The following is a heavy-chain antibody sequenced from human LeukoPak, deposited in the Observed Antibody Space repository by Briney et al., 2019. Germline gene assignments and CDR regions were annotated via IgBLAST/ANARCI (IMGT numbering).Heavy chain of an antibody. CDR2: ISSSSSYI. J-gene: IGHJ5*02. CDR1: GFTFSSYS. Sequence: GGSLRLSCAASGFTFSSYSMNWVRQAPGKGLEWVSSISSSSSYIYYADSVKGRFTISRDNAKNSLYLQMNSLRAEDTAVYYWARDRSSSSWYPQCFDPWGQETLVTVSS. V-gene: IGHV3-21*01. D-gene: IGHD6-13*01. CDR3: ARDRSSSSWYPQCFDP.